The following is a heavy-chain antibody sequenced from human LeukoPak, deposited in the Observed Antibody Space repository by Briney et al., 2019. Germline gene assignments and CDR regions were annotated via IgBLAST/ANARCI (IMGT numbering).Heavy chain of an antibody. CDR1: GFTFSSYA. D-gene: IGHD6-19*01. CDR3: ARGVAGPFDY. J-gene: IGHJ4*02. V-gene: IGHV3-30-3*01. Sequence: GRSLRLSCAASGFTFSSYAMHWVRQAPGKGLEWVAVISYDGSNKYYADSVKGRFTISRDNSKNTLYLQMNSLRAEDTAVYYCARGVAGPFDYWGQGTLVTVSS. CDR2: ISYDGSNK.